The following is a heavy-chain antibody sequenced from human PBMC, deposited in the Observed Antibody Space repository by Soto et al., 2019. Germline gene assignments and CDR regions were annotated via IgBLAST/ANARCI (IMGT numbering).Heavy chain of an antibody. Sequence: QVQLVQSGAEVKKPGASVKVSCKASGYTFTSYAMRWVRQAPGQRLEWMGWINAGNGNTKYSQKFQGRVTITRDTSASTAYVELSSPRSEHTAVYYCARDPGYSYGYNWGQGTLVTVSS. D-gene: IGHD5-18*01. CDR1: GYTFTSYA. V-gene: IGHV1-3*01. CDR3: ARDPGYSYGYN. CDR2: INAGNGNT. J-gene: IGHJ4*02.